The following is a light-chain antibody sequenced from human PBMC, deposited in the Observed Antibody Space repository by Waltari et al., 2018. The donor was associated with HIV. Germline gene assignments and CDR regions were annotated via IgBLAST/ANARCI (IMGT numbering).Light chain of an antibody. CDR1: NTDESAYYC. V-gene: IGLV2-11*01. CDR2: DVN. CDR3: CSDADTYFVL. J-gene: IGLJ2*01. Sequence: QSALTHPRSVSGPPGQPVAIPFTGTNTDESAYYCVSWYQHHPNKGPKLLIYDVNKRPSGVPDRFSGSKSGNTASLTISGLQAEDEADYYCCSDADTYFVLFGGRTKLTVL.